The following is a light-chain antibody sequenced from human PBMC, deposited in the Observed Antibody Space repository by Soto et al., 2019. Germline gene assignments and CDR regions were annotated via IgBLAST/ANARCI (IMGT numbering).Light chain of an antibody. CDR2: GAS. J-gene: IGKJ5*01. Sequence: EIVLTQSPGTLSLFPGERATLSCRASQSLITRYLAWYQQKPGQAPRLLIYGASSRATGIPDRFSGSGSGTDLTLTISRLEPEDFAVYSCQQYCTSPTFCQGTRLEIK. CDR1: QSLITRY. V-gene: IGKV3-20*01. CDR3: QQYCTSPT.